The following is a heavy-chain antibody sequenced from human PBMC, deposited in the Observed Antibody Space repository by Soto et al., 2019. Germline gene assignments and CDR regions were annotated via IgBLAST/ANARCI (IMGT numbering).Heavy chain of an antibody. V-gene: IGHV3-30*03. D-gene: IGHD6-13*01. Sequence: GGSLRLSCAASGFTFSSYGMHWVRQAPGKGLEWVAVISYDGSNKYYADSVKGRFTISRDNSKNTLYLQMNSLRAEDTAVYYXXXXGRGSSWYDYYYYYYYMDVCGKGTTVTVSS. CDR2: ISYDGSNK. CDR3: XXXGRGSSWYDYYYYYYYMDV. J-gene: IGHJ6*03. CDR1: GFTFSSYG.